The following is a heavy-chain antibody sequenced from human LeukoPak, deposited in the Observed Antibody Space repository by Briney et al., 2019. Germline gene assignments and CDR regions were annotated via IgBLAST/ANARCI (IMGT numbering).Heavy chain of an antibody. Sequence: GGSLRLSCAASVFTFSSYGMSWVRQAPRKGLEWVSAIRGSGGSTYYADSVKGRFTISRDNSKNTLYLQMNSLRAEDTAVYYCAKDRAYCSGGSCYQNWFDPWGQGTLVTVSS. CDR3: AKDRAYCSGGSCYQNWFDP. V-gene: IGHV3-23*01. D-gene: IGHD2-15*01. CDR1: VFTFSSYG. CDR2: IRGSGGST. J-gene: IGHJ5*02.